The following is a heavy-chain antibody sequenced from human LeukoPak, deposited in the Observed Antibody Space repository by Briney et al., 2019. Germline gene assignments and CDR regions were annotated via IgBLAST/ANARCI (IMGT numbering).Heavy chain of an antibody. CDR3: ARDKEESSGWYAYYYYGMDV. CDR1: GFTFSTYG. J-gene: IGHJ6*04. CDR2: ISYDGSNK. D-gene: IGHD6-19*01. V-gene: IGHV3-30*03. Sequence: PGRSLRLSCAASGFTFSTYGMHWVRQAPGKGLEWVAVISYDGSNKHYTDSVKGRFTISRDNAKNSLYLQMNSLRAEDTAVYYCARDKEESSGWYAYYYYGMDVWGKGTTVTVSS.